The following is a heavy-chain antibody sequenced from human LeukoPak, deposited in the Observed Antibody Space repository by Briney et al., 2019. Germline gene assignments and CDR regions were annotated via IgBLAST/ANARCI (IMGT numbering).Heavy chain of an antibody. CDR2: IKQDGSGK. CDR1: GFTFSNYW. Sequence: PGGSLRLSCVASGFTFSNYWMSWVRQAPGKGLEWVANIKQDGSGKYLVDSVKGRFTISRDNVKNSLYLQMNSLRAEDTAVYYCVKDRTGTYTLDYWGQGTLVTVSS. D-gene: IGHD3-10*01. V-gene: IGHV3-7*01. CDR3: VKDRTGTYTLDY. J-gene: IGHJ4*02.